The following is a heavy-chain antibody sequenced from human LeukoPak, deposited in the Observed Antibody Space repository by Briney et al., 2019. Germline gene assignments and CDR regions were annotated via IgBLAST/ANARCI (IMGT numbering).Heavy chain of an antibody. Sequence: GGSLRLSCAASGFTFSTYGMLWVRQAPGQGPEWVALIRYDGSNKYYADSVKGRFTISRDNSKNTLYLQMNSLRIDDTAVYYCARDSLDISGWYGGYFYGMDVWGQGTTVTVSS. CDR2: IRYDGSNK. J-gene: IGHJ6*02. CDR3: ARDSLDISGWYGGYFYGMDV. V-gene: IGHV3-30*02. CDR1: GFTFSTYG. D-gene: IGHD6-19*01.